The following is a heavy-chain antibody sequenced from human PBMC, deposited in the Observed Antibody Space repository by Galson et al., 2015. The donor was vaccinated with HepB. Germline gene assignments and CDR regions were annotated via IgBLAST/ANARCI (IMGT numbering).Heavy chain of an antibody. J-gene: IGHJ3*02. CDR1: GYTFTNYN. V-gene: IGHV7-4-1*02. CDR2: INTKTGNP. CDR3: VRDRGGSAYAFDI. D-gene: IGHD3-16*01. Sequence: SVKVSCKASGYTFTNYNMNWVRQAPGQGLEWMGWINTKTGNPTYAQGFTGRFVFSLDTSVSTAYLQISSLKTEDTAIYYCVRDRGGSAYAFDIWGQGTMVTVSS.